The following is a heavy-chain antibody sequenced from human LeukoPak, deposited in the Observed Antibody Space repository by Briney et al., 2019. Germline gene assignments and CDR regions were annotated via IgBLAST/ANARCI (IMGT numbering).Heavy chain of an antibody. CDR3: TKAQLPRHEPGNFYFDY. V-gene: IGHV3-30*18. D-gene: IGHD1-14*01. J-gene: IGHJ4*02. Sequence: GGSLRLSCAASGFTFSSYGMHWVRQAPGKGLEWVAVVSYDESSIYYADSMKGRFTISRDNSKDTVFLHMNSLRSDDTAVYYCTKAQLPRHEPGNFYFDYWGQGILVTVSS. CDR1: GFTFSSYG. CDR2: VSYDESSI.